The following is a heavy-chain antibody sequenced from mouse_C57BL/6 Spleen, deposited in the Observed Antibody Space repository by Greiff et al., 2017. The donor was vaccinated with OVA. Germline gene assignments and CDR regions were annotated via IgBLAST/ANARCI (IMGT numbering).Heavy chain of an antibody. J-gene: IGHJ2*01. Sequence: EVKLVESGAELVRPGASVKLSCTASGFNIKDDYMHWVKQRPEQGLEWIGWIDPENGDTEYASKFQGTATITADTSSNTAYLQLSSLTSEDTAVYYCTTPDGYEGYFDYWGQGTTLTVSS. D-gene: IGHD2-2*01. CDR2: IDPENGDT. V-gene: IGHV14-4*01. CDR1: GFNIKDDY. CDR3: TTPDGYEGYFDY.